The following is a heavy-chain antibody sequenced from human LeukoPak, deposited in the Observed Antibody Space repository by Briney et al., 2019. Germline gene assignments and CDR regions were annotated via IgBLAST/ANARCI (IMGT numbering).Heavy chain of an antibody. Sequence: ASVKVSCKASGGNLRNYAINWVRQAPGQGLEWMGRIIPIPGTVNYIQKFRGSVSITADKSTGIIYLEMNSLRSDDTAVYYCASARSGRDAFDIWGQGTMVTVSS. CDR3: ASARSGRDAFDI. D-gene: IGHD2-15*01. V-gene: IGHV1-69*04. CDR2: IIPIPGTV. CDR1: GGNLRNYA. J-gene: IGHJ3*02.